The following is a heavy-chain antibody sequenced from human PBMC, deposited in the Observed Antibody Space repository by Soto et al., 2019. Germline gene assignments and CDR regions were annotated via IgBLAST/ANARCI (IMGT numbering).Heavy chain of an antibody. D-gene: IGHD1-26*01. J-gene: IGHJ6*02. Sequence: QVQLVESGGGVVQPGRSLRLSCAASGFNFRSYGMHWVRQAPGKGLEWVAVIWYDGSNKYYVDSVKGRFTISRDNSKTTLSLQMNSLRDEDTAVYYCARGGGRDYPDTLPFGMDVWGQGTTVTVSS. CDR1: GFNFRSYG. CDR2: IWYDGSNK. CDR3: ARGGGRDYPDTLPFGMDV. V-gene: IGHV3-33*01.